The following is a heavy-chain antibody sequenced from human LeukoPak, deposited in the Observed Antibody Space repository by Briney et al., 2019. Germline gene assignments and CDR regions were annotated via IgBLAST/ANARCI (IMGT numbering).Heavy chain of an antibody. Sequence: GRSLRLSCAASGFTFSSFGIHWVRQAPGKGLEWVASISNDGRNKYYADSVKGRFTISRDNAKNSLYLQMNSLRAEDTAVYYCARDQGLLVVAGRFGYWGQGTLVTVSS. J-gene: IGHJ4*02. CDR1: GFTFSSFG. D-gene: IGHD6-19*01. CDR2: ISNDGRNK. CDR3: ARDQGLLVVAGRFGY. V-gene: IGHV3-30*03.